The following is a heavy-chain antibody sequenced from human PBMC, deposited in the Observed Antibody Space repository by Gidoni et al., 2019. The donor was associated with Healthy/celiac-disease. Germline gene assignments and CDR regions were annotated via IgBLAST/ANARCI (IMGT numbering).Heavy chain of an antibody. Sequence: EVQLLESGGGLVQPGGSLSLSCAASGFTFSSYAMSWVRQAPGKGLEWVSAISGSGGSTYYEDSGKGRFNISRDNSKNTMYLQMNSLRAEDTAVYYCASTAGYSSRPGWGQGTLVTVSS. J-gene: IGHJ4*02. V-gene: IGHV3-23*01. D-gene: IGHD6-13*01. CDR2: ISGSGGST. CDR1: GFTFSSYA. CDR3: ASTAGYSSRPG.